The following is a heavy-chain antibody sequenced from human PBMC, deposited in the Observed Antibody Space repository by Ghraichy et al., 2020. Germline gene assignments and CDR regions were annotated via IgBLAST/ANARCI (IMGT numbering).Heavy chain of an antibody. CDR3: AKDLDNYYDSSGYYGMDV. CDR2: ISGSGGST. CDR1: GFTFSSYA. V-gene: IGHV3-23*01. D-gene: IGHD3-22*01. Sequence: GESLNISCAASGFTFSSYAMSWVRQAPGKGLEWVSAISGSGGSTYYADSVKGRFTISRDNSKNTLYLQMNSLRAEDTAVYYCAKDLDNYYDSSGYYGMDVWGQGTTVTVSS. J-gene: IGHJ6*02.